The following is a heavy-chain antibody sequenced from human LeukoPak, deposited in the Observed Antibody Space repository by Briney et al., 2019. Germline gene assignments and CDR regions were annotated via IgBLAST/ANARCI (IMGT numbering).Heavy chain of an antibody. V-gene: IGHV3-48*01. CDR2: INTAGSDV. J-gene: IGHJ5*01. CDR3: ARVGSRGDWFDY. D-gene: IGHD1-26*01. CDR1: GFTFSTYN. Sequence: RGSLRLPCVPSGFTFSTYNMLWVRQPPGKGLEWLFYINTAGSDVHHADSVEDRFTFSRDNAKNSLYLQMDSLRVEDTAIYYCARVGSRGDWFDYWGEGTRVTVSS.